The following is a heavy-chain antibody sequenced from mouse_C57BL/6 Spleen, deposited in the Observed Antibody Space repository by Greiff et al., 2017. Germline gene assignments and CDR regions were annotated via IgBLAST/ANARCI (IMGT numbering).Heavy chain of an antibody. CDR2: IYPGDGDT. D-gene: IGHD2-4*01. J-gene: IGHJ3*01. CDR3: AYEYAFAY. Sequence: VQLQQSGAELVKPGASVKISCKASGYAFSSYWMNWVRQRPGKGLEWIGQIYPGDGDTNYNGKLKGKATMTADKSSSTAYMQLSSLTSEDAAVYYCAYEYAFAYWGQGTLVTVAA. V-gene: IGHV1-80*01. CDR1: GYAFSSYW.